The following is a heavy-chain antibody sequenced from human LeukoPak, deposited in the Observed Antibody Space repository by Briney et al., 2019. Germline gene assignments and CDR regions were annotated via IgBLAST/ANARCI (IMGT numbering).Heavy chain of an antibody. CDR2: IKQDGSEK. D-gene: IGHD3-10*01. J-gene: IGHJ4*02. CDR1: GFTFNTYW. V-gene: IGHV3-7*04. Sequence: SGGSLRLSCAASGFTFNTYWMSWVRQAPGKGLEWVANIKQDGSEKYYVDSVKGRFTISRDNAKNSLYLQMNSLRAEDTAVYYCASDREYYYGSGSFDYWGQGTLVTVSS. CDR3: ASDREYYYGSGSFDY.